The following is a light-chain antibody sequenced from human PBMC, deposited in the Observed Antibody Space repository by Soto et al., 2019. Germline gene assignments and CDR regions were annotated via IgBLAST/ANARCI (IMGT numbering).Light chain of an antibody. CDR2: WAS. J-gene: IGKJ4*01. Sequence: DIVMTQSPDSLAVSLGERATINCKSSQSVSHSSNSKNYLAWYQRKPGQPPKLLIYWASTRESGVPDRFSGSGSGTDFTLTISSLQAEDVAVYYCQQYYSIPLTFGGGTKVEIK. CDR1: QSVSHSSNSKNY. CDR3: QQYYSIPLT. V-gene: IGKV4-1*01.